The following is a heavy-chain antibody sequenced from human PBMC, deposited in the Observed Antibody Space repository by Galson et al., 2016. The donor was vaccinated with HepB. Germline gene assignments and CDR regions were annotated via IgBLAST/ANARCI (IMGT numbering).Heavy chain of an antibody. V-gene: IGHV3-15*01. D-gene: IGHD6-19*01. CDR2: IRSKSAGGTT. J-gene: IGHJ4*02. CDR1: GFSFTDAW. CDR3: TTGAPSAGGIFDN. Sequence: SLRLSCAASGFSFTDAWMSWVRQAPGKGLEWVGRIRSKSAGGTTDYATPVKGRFIISRDDSKDTLYLQMNSLKIEDTGVYYCTTGAPSAGGIFDNWGQGTLVTVSS.